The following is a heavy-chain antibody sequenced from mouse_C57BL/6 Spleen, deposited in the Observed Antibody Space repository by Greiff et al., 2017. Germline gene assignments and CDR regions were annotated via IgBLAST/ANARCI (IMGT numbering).Heavy chain of an antibody. D-gene: IGHD2-3*01. CDR3: ARDDGNYLFAY. CDR1: GYTFTDYY. V-gene: IGHV1-76*01. J-gene: IGHJ3*01. Sequence: QVQLQQSGAELVRPGASVKLSCKASGYTFTDYYINWVKQRPGQGLEWIARIYPGSGNTYYNEKFKGKATLTAEKSSSTAYMQLSSLTSEDSAVYFCARDDGNYLFAYWGQGTLVTVSA. CDR2: IYPGSGNT.